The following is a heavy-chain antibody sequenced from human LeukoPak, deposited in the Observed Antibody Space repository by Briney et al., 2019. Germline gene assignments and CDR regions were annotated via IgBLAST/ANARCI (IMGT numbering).Heavy chain of an antibody. V-gene: IGHV4-59*08. CDR2: SYYSGST. Sequence: SETLSLTCTVFGGSISNYYWSWIRQPPGKGLEWIGYSYYSGSTTPHPSLKSRVTISVDTSKNQFSLSLRSVTAADTAVYYCARHGGSASFDYWGQGNPGHRLL. CDR3: ARHGGSASFDY. D-gene: IGHD3-10*01. CDR1: GGSISNYY. J-gene: IGHJ4*02.